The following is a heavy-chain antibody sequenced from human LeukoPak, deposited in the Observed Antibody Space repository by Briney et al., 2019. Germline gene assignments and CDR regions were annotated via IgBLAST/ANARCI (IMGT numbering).Heavy chain of an antibody. D-gene: IGHD6-19*01. V-gene: IGHV3-30-3*01. CDR2: ISYDGSNK. J-gene: IGHJ1*01. CDR3: ARDLSYSSGPGQH. Sequence: PGGSLRLSCAASGFTFSSYAMHWVRQAPGKGLERVAVISYDGSNKYYADSVKGRFTISRDNSKNTLYLQMNSLRAEDTAVYYCARDLSYSSGPGQHWGQGTLVTVSS. CDR1: GFTFSSYA.